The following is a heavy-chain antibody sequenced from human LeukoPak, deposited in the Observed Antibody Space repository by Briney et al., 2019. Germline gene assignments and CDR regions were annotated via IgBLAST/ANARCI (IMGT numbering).Heavy chain of an antibody. CDR1: GGSISSGGYY. J-gene: IGHJ4*02. V-gene: IGHV4-31*03. Sequence: PSETLSLTCTVSGGSISSGGYYWSWIRQHPGKGLEWIGHIYYSGSTYYNPSLKSRVTISVDTSKNQFSLKLSSVTAADTAVYYCAREEYSGNDLGGPFDYWGQGTLVTVSS. D-gene: IGHD5-12*01. CDR3: AREEYSGNDLGGPFDY. CDR2: IYYSGST.